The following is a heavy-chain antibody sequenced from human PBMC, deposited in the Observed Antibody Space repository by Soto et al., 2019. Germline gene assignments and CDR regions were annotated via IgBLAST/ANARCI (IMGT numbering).Heavy chain of an antibody. V-gene: IGHV3-53*02. CDR3: ASELGATSGNYYHGMDV. CDR2: IYSGGST. D-gene: IGHD1-26*01. Sequence: EVQLVETGGGLIQRGGSLRLSCAASGFTVSSNYMSWVRQAPGKGLEWVSVIYSGGSTYYADSVKGRFTISRDNSKNTLYLQMNSLKAEDTAVYYCASELGATSGNYYHGMDVWGQGTTVTVSS. CDR1: GFTVSSNY. J-gene: IGHJ6*02.